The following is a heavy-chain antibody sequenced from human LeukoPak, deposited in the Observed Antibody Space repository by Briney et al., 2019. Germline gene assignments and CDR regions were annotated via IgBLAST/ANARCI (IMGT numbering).Heavy chain of an antibody. CDR3: AHYGDYRFLYYFDD. D-gene: IGHD4-17*01. Sequence: GPTLVKPTQTLTLTCTFSGFSLNTPGVGVGWIRQPPGKALEWLALIDWNNDNRYSPYLRSSLPISNDTSKSQVVLTMTKMDPVDTATYYCAHYGDYRFLYYFDDWGQGTLVTVSS. CDR1: GFSLNTPGVG. CDR2: IDWNNDN. J-gene: IGHJ4*02. V-gene: IGHV2-5*01.